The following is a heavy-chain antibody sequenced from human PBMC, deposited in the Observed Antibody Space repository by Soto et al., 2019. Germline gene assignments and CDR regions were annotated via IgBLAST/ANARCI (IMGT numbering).Heavy chain of an antibody. CDR1: GGSISSGGYY. D-gene: IGHD2-21*02. J-gene: IGHJ5*02. CDR3: ARGRMPVTANWFDP. Sequence: QVQLQESGPGLVKPSQTLSLTCTVSGGSISSGGYYWSWIRQHPGKGLEWIGYIYYSGSTYYNPSLKSRVTISVDKSKNQFSLKLSSVTAADTAVYYCARGRMPVTANWFDPWGQGTLVTVSS. V-gene: IGHV4-31*03. CDR2: IYYSGST.